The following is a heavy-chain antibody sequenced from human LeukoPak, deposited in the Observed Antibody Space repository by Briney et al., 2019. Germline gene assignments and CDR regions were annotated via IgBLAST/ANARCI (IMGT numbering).Heavy chain of an antibody. D-gene: IGHD5-12*01. CDR1: GFTFSSYG. V-gene: IGHV3-30*02. J-gene: IGHJ6*03. CDR2: IRYDGSNK. CDR3: AKGGGYEAQYYYYYLDV. Sequence: GGSLRLSCAASGFTFSSYGMYWVRQAPGKGLEWVAFIRYDGSNKYYADSVKGRFTISRDNSKNTLYLQMKSLRAEDTAVYYCAKGGGYEAQYYYYYLDVWGKGTAVTISS.